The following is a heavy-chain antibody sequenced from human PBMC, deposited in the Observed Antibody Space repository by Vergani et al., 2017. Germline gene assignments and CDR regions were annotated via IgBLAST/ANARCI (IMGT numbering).Heavy chain of an antibody. D-gene: IGHD1-7*01. J-gene: IGHJ5*02. CDR3: AKEPGERGITGTIFWFDP. CDR2: IIPIFGIA. Sequence: QVQLVQSGAEVKKPGSSVKVSCKASGGTFSSYAISWVRQAPGQGLEWMGGIIPIFGIANYAQKFQGRVTITADKSKSTAYMELSSLRSEDTAVYYCAKEPGERGITGTIFWFDPWGQGTLVTVSS. V-gene: IGHV1-69*17. CDR1: GGTFSSYA.